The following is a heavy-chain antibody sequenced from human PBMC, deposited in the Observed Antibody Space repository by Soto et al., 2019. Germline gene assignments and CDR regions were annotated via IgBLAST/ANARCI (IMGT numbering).Heavy chain of an antibody. D-gene: IGHD6-13*01. J-gene: IGHJ5*02. CDR2: ISSNSAYI. Sequence: GGSLRLSCAASGFTFRSFTMNWVRQAPGKGLEWVSTISSNSAYIYYTDAPRGRFTISRDNAKNSLHLQMNSLRAEDTAVYYCTRDASRDSSARGWFDPWGPGTLVTVSS. CDR1: GFTFRSFT. V-gene: IGHV3-21*01. CDR3: TRDASRDSSARGWFDP.